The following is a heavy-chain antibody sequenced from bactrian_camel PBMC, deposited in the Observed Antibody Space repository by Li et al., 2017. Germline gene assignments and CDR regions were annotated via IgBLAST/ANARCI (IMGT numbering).Heavy chain of an antibody. Sequence: VQLVESGGGSVQAGGSLKLSCKAFGDTYTSYCWTWFRQSPGMEREGVASIDSDGSLSYADSVKGQFTISQDNSKNTVYLQMNSLKSEDTAQYYCATHEQTIRRGAINEYNYWGQGTQVTVS. CDR1: GDTYTSYC. D-gene: IGHD3*01. J-gene: IGHJ4*01. CDR2: IDSDGSL. V-gene: IGHV3S67*01. CDR3: ATHEQTIRRGAINEYNY.